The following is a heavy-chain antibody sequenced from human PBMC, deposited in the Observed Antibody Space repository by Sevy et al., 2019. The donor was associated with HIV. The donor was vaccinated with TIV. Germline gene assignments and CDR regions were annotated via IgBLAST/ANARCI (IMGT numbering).Heavy chain of an antibody. CDR3: AKVDRSGVVVPAAPDY. CDR1: GFTFSSYA. J-gene: IGHJ4*02. V-gene: IGHV3-23*01. CDR2: ISGSGGST. Sequence: GGSLRLSCAASGFTFSSYAMGWVRQAPGKGLEWVSAISGSGGSTYYADSVKGRFTISRDNSKNTLYLQMNSLRADDTAVYYCAKVDRSGVVVPAAPDYWGQGTLVTVSS. D-gene: IGHD2-2*01.